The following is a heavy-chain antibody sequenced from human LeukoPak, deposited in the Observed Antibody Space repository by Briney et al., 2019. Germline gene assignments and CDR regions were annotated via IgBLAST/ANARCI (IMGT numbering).Heavy chain of an antibody. CDR3: ARTDYGDYTTFDY. J-gene: IGHJ4*02. CDR2: IWYDGSNK. D-gene: IGHD4-17*01. Sequence: GGSLRLSCAASGSTFSSYGMHWVRQAPGKGLEWVAVIWYDGSNKYYADSVKGRFTISRDNSKNTLYLQMNSLRAEDTAVYYCARTDYGDYTTFDYWGQGTLVTVSS. CDR1: GSTFSSYG. V-gene: IGHV3-33*01.